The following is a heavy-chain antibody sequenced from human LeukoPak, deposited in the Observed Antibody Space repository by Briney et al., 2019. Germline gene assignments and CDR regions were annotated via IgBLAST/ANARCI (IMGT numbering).Heavy chain of an antibody. CDR3: ARLRPLEQVGGSYYHSMDV. CDR2: VHYTGRT. V-gene: IGHV4-59*08. J-gene: IGHJ6*02. D-gene: IGHD6-6*01. Sequence: SETLSLTCTVSGGSISNSYWSWIRQPPGIGLEWIGYVHYTGRTNHNPSLKSRVTISVDTSKNQFSLKLNSVTAADTAVYYCARLRPLEQVGGSYYHSMDVWGQGTTVTVSS. CDR1: GGSISNSY.